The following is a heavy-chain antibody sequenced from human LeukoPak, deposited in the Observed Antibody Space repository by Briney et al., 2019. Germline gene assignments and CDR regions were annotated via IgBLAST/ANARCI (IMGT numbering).Heavy chain of an antibody. D-gene: IGHD5-12*01. CDR2: ISDTGRDI. CDR1: GFAFESFT. J-gene: IGHJ4*02. CDR3: AKGLFSAYDKYLDS. Sequence: SGGSLRLSCAGSGFAFESFTMTWVRQAPGKGLEWVSLISDTGRDINYADSVRGRFTISRDNTKNSLFLQMDSLRVEDTAIYYCAKGLFSAYDKYLDSWGQGPLVTVSS. V-gene: IGHV3-21*04.